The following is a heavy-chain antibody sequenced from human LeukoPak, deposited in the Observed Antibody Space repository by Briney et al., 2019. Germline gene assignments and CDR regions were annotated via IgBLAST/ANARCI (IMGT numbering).Heavy chain of an antibody. Sequence: SETLSLTCTVSGGSISSYYWSWIRQPPGKGLEWIGYIYYSGSTNYNPSLKSRVTISVDTSKNQFSLKLSSVTAADTAVYYCARDFSYYYDSSGSDAFDIWGQGTMVTVSS. D-gene: IGHD3-22*01. V-gene: IGHV4-59*01. CDR2: IYYSGST. CDR3: ARDFSYYYDSSGSDAFDI. J-gene: IGHJ3*02. CDR1: GGSISSYY.